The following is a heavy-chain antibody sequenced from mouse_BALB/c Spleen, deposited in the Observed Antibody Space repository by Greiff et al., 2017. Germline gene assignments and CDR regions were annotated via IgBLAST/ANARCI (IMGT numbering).Heavy chain of an antibody. V-gene: IGHV5-6-5*01. Sequence: EVHLVESGGGLVKPGGSLKLSCAASGFTFSSYAMSWVRQTPEKRLEWVASISSGGSTYYPDSVKGRFTISRDNARNILYLQMSSLRSEDTAMYYCATRGRGDAMDYWGQGTSVTVSS. CDR2: ISSGGST. J-gene: IGHJ4*01. CDR1: GFTFSSYA. CDR3: ATRGRGDAMDY.